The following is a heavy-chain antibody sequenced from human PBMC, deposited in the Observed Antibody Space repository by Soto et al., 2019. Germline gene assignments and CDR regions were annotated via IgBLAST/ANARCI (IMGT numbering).Heavy chain of an antibody. CDR3: AKGDSSSWYGAGFDY. V-gene: IGHV3-9*01. CDR1: GFTFDDYA. Sequence: EVQLVESGGGLVQPGRSLRLSCAASGFTFDDYAMHWVRQAPGKGLEWVSGISWNSGSIGYADSVKGRFTISRDNTKNSLYLQMNSLRAEDTALYYCAKGDSSSWYGAGFDYWGQGTLVTVSS. J-gene: IGHJ4*02. D-gene: IGHD6-13*01. CDR2: ISWNSGSI.